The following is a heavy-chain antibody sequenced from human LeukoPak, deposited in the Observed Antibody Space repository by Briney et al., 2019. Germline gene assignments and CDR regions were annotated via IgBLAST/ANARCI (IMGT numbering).Heavy chain of an antibody. CDR2: ISYDGSNK. CDR3: ARDMRQSNHTYYYYYGMDV. CDR1: GFTFSNYA. J-gene: IGHJ6*02. D-gene: IGHD4-11*01. Sequence: PGRSLRLSCAASGFTFSNYAMHWDRQAPGKGLEWVAVISYDGSNKYYADSVKGRFTISRDNSKNTLYLQMNSLRAEDTAVYYCARDMRQSNHTYYYYYGMDVWGQGTTVTVS. V-gene: IGHV3-30-3*01.